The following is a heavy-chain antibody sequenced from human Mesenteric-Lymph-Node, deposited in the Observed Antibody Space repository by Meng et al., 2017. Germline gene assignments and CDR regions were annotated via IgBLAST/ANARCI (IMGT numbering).Heavy chain of an antibody. V-gene: IGHV3-23*01. Sequence: GGSLRLSCAASGFSFNSYAMAWVRQAPGKGLEWVSSISGSGGNTYYAVSVRGRFTVARDNSKNTLYLQMNSLRAEDTAIYYCAKEKLSGFDWEFDYWGQGTLVTVSS. CDR1: GFSFNSYA. D-gene: IGHD5-12*01. J-gene: IGHJ4*02. CDR3: AKEKLSGFDWEFDY. CDR2: ISGSGGNT.